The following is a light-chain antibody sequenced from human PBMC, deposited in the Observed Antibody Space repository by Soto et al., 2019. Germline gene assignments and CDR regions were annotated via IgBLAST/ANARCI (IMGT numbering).Light chain of an antibody. CDR3: QHYDNWT. V-gene: IGKV3D-15*01. CDR1: QSVSSN. J-gene: IGKJ1*01. CDR2: GAS. Sequence: EIVMTQSPATLSASPGERVTLSCRASQSVSSNLAWYQQKPGQAPRLLIYGASTRATGIPARFSGSGSGTEFTLTISSLQSEDFAVYYCQHYDNWTFGQGTKVDIK.